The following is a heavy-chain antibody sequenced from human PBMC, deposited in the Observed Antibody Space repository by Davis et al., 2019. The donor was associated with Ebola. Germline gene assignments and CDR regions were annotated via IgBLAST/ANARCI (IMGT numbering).Heavy chain of an antibody. D-gene: IGHD1-26*01. Sequence: PGGSLRLSCAASGFTFRNYAMSWVRQAPGKGLEWVASITGTGRTTYYAVSAQGRFTISRDNSNNTLYLQMNSLRAEDTAVYYCAKGGSGSYLTWGQGTLVTVSS. V-gene: IGHV3-23*01. CDR3: AKGGSGSYLT. J-gene: IGHJ4*02. CDR1: GFTFRNYA. CDR2: ITGTGRTT.